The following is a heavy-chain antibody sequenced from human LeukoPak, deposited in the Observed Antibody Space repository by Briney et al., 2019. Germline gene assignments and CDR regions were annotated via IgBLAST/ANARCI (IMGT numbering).Heavy chain of an antibody. D-gene: IGHD6-19*01. CDR1: GGSISSYY. J-gene: IGHJ4*02. V-gene: IGHV4-59*01. Sequence: SETLSLTCTVSGGSISSYYWSWIRQPPGKGLEWVGYIYYSGSTNYNPSLKSLVTISVDTSKNHFSLKLSSVTAADTAVYYCARGGGLRYNSGWYWYFDYWGQGTLVTVSS. CDR2: IYYSGST. CDR3: ARGGGLRYNSGWYWYFDY.